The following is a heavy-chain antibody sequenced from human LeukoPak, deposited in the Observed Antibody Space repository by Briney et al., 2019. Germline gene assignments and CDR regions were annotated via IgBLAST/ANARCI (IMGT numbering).Heavy chain of an antibody. CDR1: GGSISSYY. D-gene: IGHD3-22*01. CDR2: IYYSGST. V-gene: IGHV4-59*01. Sequence: SETLSLTCTVSGGSISSYYWSWIRQPPGKGLEWVGYIYYSGSTNYNPSLKSRVNISVDTSKHQFSLKLRSVTAADTAVYYCARVKEDYYDSSGYYYNPSHWLDPWGQGTLVTVSS. CDR3: ARVKEDYYDSSGYYYNPSHWLDP. J-gene: IGHJ5*02.